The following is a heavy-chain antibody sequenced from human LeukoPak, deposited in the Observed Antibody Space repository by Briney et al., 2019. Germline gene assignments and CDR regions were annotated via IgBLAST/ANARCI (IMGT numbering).Heavy chain of an antibody. Sequence: ASVKVSCKASGYTFTGYYMHWVRQAPGQGLEWMGWINPNSGGTNYAQKFQGRVTMTRDTSISTAYMELSRLRSNDTAVYYCARDAVYSSGSNWFDPWGQGTLATVSS. CDR3: ARDAVYSSGSNWFDP. D-gene: IGHD6-19*01. CDR2: INPNSGGT. V-gene: IGHV1-2*02. CDR1: GYTFTGYY. J-gene: IGHJ5*02.